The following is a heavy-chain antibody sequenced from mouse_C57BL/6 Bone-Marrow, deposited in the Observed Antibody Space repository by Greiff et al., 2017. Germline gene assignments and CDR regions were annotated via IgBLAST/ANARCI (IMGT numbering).Heavy chain of an antibody. CDR3: ARHYGSSDWYFDV. D-gene: IGHD1-1*01. Sequence: VHLVESGAELARPGASVKMSCKASGYTFTSYTMHWVKQRPGQGLEWIGYINPSSGYTKYNQKFKDKATLTADKSSSTAYMQLSSLTSEDSAVDYCARHYGSSDWYFDVWGTGTTVTVSS. CDR1: GYTFTSYT. V-gene: IGHV1-4*01. J-gene: IGHJ1*03. CDR2: INPSSGYT.